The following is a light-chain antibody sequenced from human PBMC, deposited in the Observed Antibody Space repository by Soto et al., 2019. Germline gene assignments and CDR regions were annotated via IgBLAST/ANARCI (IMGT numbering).Light chain of an antibody. V-gene: IGKV3-20*01. CDR1: QSVSSSY. J-gene: IGKJ5*01. CDR2: GTS. Sequence: EIVLTQSPGTLSLSPGDRATLSCRASQSVSSSYLAWYQQKPGLAPRLLIYGTSSRATGIPDRFSGSGSGTDFTLTIGRLEPEDFAVFYCQQYGTSPLTFGQGIRLEIK. CDR3: QQYGTSPLT.